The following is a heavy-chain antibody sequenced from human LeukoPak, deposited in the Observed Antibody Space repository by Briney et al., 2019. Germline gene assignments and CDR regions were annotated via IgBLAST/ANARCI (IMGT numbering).Heavy chain of an antibody. V-gene: IGHV1-2*02. CDR3: ARGYDFWSGYSFFDY. Sequence: ASVKVSCKASGYTFTGYYLHWVRQAPGQGREWMGCVNPNSGDTNYAQKFQGSVTMTRDTSISTVYMELSRLRSDDTAVYYCARGYDFWSGYSFFDYWGQGTLVTVSS. CDR1: GYTFTGYY. CDR2: VNPNSGDT. J-gene: IGHJ4*02. D-gene: IGHD3-3*01.